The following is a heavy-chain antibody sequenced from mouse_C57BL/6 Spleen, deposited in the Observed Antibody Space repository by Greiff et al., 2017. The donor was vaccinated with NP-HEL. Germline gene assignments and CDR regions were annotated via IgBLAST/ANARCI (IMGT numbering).Heavy chain of an antibody. V-gene: IGHV1-42*01. CDR1: GYSFTGYY. CDR2: INPSTGGT. CDR3: ASPRQHREAWFAY. J-gene: IGHJ3*01. Sequence: VQLQQSGPELVKPGASVKISCKASGYSFTGYYMNWVKQSPEKSLEWIGEINPSTGGTTYNQKFKAKATLTVDKSSSTAYMQLKSLTSEDSAVYYCASPRQHREAWFAYWGQGTLVTVSA. D-gene: IGHD3-2*02.